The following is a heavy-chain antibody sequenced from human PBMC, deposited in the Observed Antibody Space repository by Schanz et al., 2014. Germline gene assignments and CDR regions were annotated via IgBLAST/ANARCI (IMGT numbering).Heavy chain of an antibody. J-gene: IGHJ4*01. Sequence: QVQLVESGGGVVQPGRSLRLSCAAYGFTLSSYAMHWVRQAPVKGLEWVAVISYDGSNKYYADSVKGRFTISRDNAKNSLYLQMNSLRAEDTAVYYCAREQIMAAAGLVDYWGHGTLXTVSS. CDR1: GFTLSSYA. CDR2: ISYDGSNK. V-gene: IGHV3-30-3*01. CDR3: AREQIMAAAGLVDY. D-gene: IGHD6-13*01.